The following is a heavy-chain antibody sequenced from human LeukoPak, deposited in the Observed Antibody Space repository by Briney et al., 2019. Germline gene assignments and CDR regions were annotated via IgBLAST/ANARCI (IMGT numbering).Heavy chain of an antibody. V-gene: IGHV3-23*01. D-gene: IGHD3-3*02. CDR2: IIGSGGSS. CDR3: AKGSLHFLAG. CDR1: GFAFSSYP. J-gene: IGHJ4*02. Sequence: PGGSLSLSCEASGFAFSSYPMVWVRQAPGKGLEWVSGIIGSGGSSHYADSVKGRFTISRDNSKSTLFLEMNSLRAEDTAVYYCAKGSLHFLAGWGQGTLVTVSS.